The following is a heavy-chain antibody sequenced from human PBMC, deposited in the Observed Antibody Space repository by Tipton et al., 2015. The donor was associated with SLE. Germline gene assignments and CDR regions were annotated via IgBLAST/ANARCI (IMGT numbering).Heavy chain of an antibody. V-gene: IGHV3-74*01. Sequence: SLRLSCAASGFTFSAYWMHWVRQAPGKGLVWVSRMKYDGSVISYADSVKGRFTISRDNARSTLYLQMNSLRAEDTAIYYCAKGSGFRELFYPLDFWGQGTLVTVSS. J-gene: IGHJ4*02. CDR3: AKGSGFRELFYPLDF. CDR2: MKYDGSVI. D-gene: IGHD3-10*01. CDR1: GFTFSAYW.